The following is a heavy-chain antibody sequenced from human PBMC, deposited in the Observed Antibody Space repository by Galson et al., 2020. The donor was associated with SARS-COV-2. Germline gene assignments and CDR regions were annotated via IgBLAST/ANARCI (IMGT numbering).Heavy chain of an antibody. CDR1: GFTFSSYA. CDR3: AKRYSGSRYWYFDL. V-gene: IGHV3-23*01. D-gene: IGHD1-26*01. CDR2: ISASGSDT. Sequence: GGSLRLSCAASGFTFSSYAMSWVRQSPGKGLEWVSLISASGSDTFYADSVKGRFTISRDNYRSTLFLQMDSLSAEDTAVYYCAKRYSGSRYWYFDLWGRGTLVTVSS. J-gene: IGHJ2*01.